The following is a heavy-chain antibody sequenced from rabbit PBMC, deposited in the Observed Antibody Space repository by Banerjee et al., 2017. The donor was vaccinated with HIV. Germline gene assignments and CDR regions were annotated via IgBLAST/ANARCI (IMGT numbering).Heavy chain of an antibody. CDR1: GFSFSSSDY. CDR2: IYTGSDNT. CDR3: ASSTDNGSNL. Sequence: QQLVESGGGLVKPGASLTLTCKASGFSFSSSDYMCWVRQAPGKGLEWIGCIYTGSDNTYYASWAKGRFTISKSSSTTVTLQLNSLAAADTATYFCASSTDNGSNLWGPGTLVTVS. V-gene: IGHV1S40*01. J-gene: IGHJ4*01. D-gene: IGHD7-1*01.